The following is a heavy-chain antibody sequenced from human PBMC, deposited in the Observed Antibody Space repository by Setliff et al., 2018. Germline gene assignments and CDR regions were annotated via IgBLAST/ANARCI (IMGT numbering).Heavy chain of an antibody. CDR3: AGGSIVAPGGYFYYMDV. CDR2: IYYSGT. CDR1: SASRSITTYY. Sequence: PSETLSLTCTVSSASRSITTYYWSWIRQPPGKGLEWVGNIYYSGTNYNPSLKRRVTISVDTSKHQSSLKLNSVTAADTSVDYCAGGSIVAPGGYFYYMDVWGKGATVTVSS. V-gene: IGHV4-59*01. J-gene: IGHJ6*03. D-gene: IGHD6-6*01.